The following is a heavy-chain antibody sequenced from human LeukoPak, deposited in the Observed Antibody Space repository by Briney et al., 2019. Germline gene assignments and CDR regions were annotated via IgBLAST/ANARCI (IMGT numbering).Heavy chain of an antibody. CDR2: IYYSGST. V-gene: IGHV4-39*01. CDR1: GGSISSSNYY. CDR3: ARGYCTNGVCYTIDY. J-gene: IGHJ4*02. D-gene: IGHD2-8*01. Sequence: PSETLSLTCTVSGGSISSSNYYWGWIRQPPGKGLEWIGSIYYSGSTYYNPSLKSRVTISVDTSKNQFSLKLNSVTAADTAVYYCARGYCTNGVCYTIDYWGQGTLVTVSS.